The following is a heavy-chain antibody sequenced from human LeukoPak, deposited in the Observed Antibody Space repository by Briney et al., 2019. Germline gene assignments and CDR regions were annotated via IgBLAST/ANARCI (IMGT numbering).Heavy chain of an antibody. CDR1: GFTFSSYA. CDR2: ISGSGGST. CDR3: AKCPLNPYCSSTSCYCYVDY. V-gene: IGHV3-23*01. J-gene: IGHJ4*02. Sequence: PGGSLRLSCAASGFTFSSYAMSWVCQAPGKGLEWVSAISGSGGSTYYADSVKGRFTISRDNSKNTLYLQMNSLRAEDTAVYYCAKCPLNPYCSSTSCYCYVDYWGQGTLVTVSS. D-gene: IGHD2-2*01.